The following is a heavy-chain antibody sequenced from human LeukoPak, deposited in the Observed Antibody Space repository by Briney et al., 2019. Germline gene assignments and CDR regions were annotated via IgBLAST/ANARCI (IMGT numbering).Heavy chain of an antibody. CDR2: INHSGST. J-gene: IGHJ4*02. Sequence: SETLSFTCAVYGGSFSGYYWSWIRQPPGKGLEWIGEINHSGSTNYNPSLKSRVTISVDTSKNQFSLKLSSVTAADTAVYYCARVGYDSSGYFTAPDYWGQGTLVTVSS. CDR1: GGSFSGYY. D-gene: IGHD3-22*01. V-gene: IGHV4-34*01. CDR3: ARVGYDSSGYFTAPDY.